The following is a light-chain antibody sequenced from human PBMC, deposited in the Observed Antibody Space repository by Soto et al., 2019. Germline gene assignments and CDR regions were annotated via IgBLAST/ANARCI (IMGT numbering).Light chain of an antibody. V-gene: IGKV1-33*01. CDR2: DAS. CDR1: QNINNY. J-gene: IGKJ5*01. Sequence: DIQITRSPSSLSSSLGDRVTITCQASQNINNYLNWYQQKPGRAPKPLIYDASNSEAGAPSRFRGSGSGTDFTFTISRLQPEDTATYYCQQYENLPTFGQGTRLEIK. CDR3: QQYENLPT.